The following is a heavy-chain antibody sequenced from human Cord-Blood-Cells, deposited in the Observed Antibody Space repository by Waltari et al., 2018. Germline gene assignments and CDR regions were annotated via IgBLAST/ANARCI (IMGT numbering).Heavy chain of an antibody. CDR1: GGSISSGSYY. CDR3: ARDSHGVATGGTYYYYGMDV. CDR2: IYTSGST. Sequence: QVQLQESGPGLVKPSQTLSLTCTVSGGSISSGSYYWSWIRQPPGKGLEWIGYIYTSGSTNYNPSLKSRVTISVDTSKNQFSLKLSSVTAADTAVYYCARDSHGVATGGTYYYYGMDVWGQGTTVTVSS. V-gene: IGHV4-61*09. J-gene: IGHJ6*02. D-gene: IGHD5-12*01.